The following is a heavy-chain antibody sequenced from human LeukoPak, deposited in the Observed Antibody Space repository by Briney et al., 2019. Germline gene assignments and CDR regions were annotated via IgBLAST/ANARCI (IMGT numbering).Heavy chain of an antibody. CDR1: GFSLNTSGVG. CDR2: IYWDNDK. CDR3: AHRVAANNGYDY. D-gene: IGHD1-26*01. J-gene: IGHJ4*02. V-gene: IGHV2-5*02. Sequence: SGPTLVNPTQTLTLTCTFTGFSLNTSGVGVGWMRQPPGKALEWLSLIYWDNDKRYSPSLNARLTITKDTSKNQVVLTMTNMDPVDTATYYCAHRVAANNGYDYWGQGILVTVSS.